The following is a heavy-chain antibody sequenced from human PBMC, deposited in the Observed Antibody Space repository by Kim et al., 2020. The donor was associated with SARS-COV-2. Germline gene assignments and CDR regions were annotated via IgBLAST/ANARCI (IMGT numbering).Heavy chain of an antibody. D-gene: IGHD1-1*01. CDR3: ATSASHGRRYYNYYGLDV. J-gene: IGHJ6*01. CDR1: GLTFSSYW. CDR2: IKEDGSEK. Sequence: GGSLRLSCAASGLTFSSYWMTWVRQSPGKGLEWVANIKEDGSEKNDVDSVKGRFSISRDNAKNSLSLQMNSLRAEDRALYYCATSASHGRRYYNYYGLDV. V-gene: IGHV3-7*01.